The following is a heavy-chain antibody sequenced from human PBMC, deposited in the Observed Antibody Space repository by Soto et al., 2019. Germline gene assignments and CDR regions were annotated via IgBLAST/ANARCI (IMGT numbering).Heavy chain of an antibody. CDR1: GFTFSDYY. J-gene: IGHJ6*02. Sequence: QVQLVESGGGLVKPGGSLRLSCAASGFTFSDYYMRWIRQAPGKGLEWVSYISSSGSTIYYADSVKGRFTISRDNAKNSLYLQMNSRRAEDTAVYYWARDEGLWGGNSRNYYYGMDVWGQGTTVTVSS. CDR3: ARDEGLWGGNSRNYYYGMDV. V-gene: IGHV3-11*01. D-gene: IGHD3-3*01. CDR2: ISSSGSTI.